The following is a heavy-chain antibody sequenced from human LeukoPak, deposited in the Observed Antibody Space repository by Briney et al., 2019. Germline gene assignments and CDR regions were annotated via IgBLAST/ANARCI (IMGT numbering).Heavy chain of an antibody. D-gene: IGHD3/OR15-3a*01. CDR1: GFSVSDYY. CDR3: ARDRAALQDWVEFDP. V-gene: IGHV3-66*03. Sequence: GGSLRLSCAVSGFSVSDYYMSWVRQAPGKGLEWVGLIRDSGEAFYADFVRGRFAISRDESENTLYLQMNSLRVEDTAVYFCARDRAALQDWVEFDPWGQGTPVIVSS. CDR2: IRDSGEA. J-gene: IGHJ5*02.